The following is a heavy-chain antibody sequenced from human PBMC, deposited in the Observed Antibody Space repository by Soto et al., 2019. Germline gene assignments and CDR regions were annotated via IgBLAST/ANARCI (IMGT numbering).Heavy chain of an antibody. Sequence: EVQLLESGGGLVQPGGSLRLSCAASGFSFSYYSMSWVRQAPGKGLEWVSSISGSGANTYYADSVKGRFSICRDNSKNTLYLQLNGLRAEDTAEYYCAKNLADYESGYFRWLDAWGQGTLVTVSS. D-gene: IGHD3-9*01. V-gene: IGHV3-23*01. J-gene: IGHJ5*02. CDR3: AKNLADYESGYFRWLDA. CDR1: GFSFSYYS. CDR2: ISGSGANT.